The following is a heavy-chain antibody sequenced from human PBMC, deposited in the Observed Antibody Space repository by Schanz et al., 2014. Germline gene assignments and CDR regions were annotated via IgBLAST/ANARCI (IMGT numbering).Heavy chain of an antibody. Sequence: EVQVVESGGGFVQPWGSLRLSCAASGFTFSSYVMNWVRQAPGRGLEWVSFISASGDSTSYADSVKGRFTISRDNSKNTLYLQMSSLRTEDTAVYYCVKSPYTVAYWGQGTLVTVSS. CDR1: GFTFSSYV. J-gene: IGHJ4*02. CDR2: ISASGDST. CDR3: VKSPYTVAY. D-gene: IGHD3-16*01. V-gene: IGHV3-23*04.